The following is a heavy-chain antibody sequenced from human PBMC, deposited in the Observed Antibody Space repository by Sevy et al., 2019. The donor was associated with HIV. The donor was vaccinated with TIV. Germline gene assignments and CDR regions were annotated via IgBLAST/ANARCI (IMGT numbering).Heavy chain of an antibody. D-gene: IGHD3-22*01. CDR3: ARVRGSGYFRAAFDI. Sequence: GGSLRLSCAASGFTFSSYSMNWVRQAPGKGLEWVSSIRSSSSYIYYADSVKGRFTISRDNAKNSLYLQMNSLRAEDTAVYYCARVRGSGYFRAAFDIWGQGTMVTVSS. CDR1: GFTFSSYS. V-gene: IGHV3-21*01. CDR2: IRSSSSYI. J-gene: IGHJ3*02.